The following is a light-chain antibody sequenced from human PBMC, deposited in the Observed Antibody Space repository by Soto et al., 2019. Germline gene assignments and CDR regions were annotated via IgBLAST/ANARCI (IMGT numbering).Light chain of an antibody. CDR1: SSDVGGYSY. V-gene: IGLV2-11*01. CDR3: CSYTGSYSYV. Sequence: LNQPHSVSGSPGQSVTISCTGTSSDVGGYSYVSWYQQHPGKAPELIIYDVTERPSGVPDRFSGSKSGNTASLTISRLQAEDEADYYCCSYTGSYSYVFGIGTKVTVL. J-gene: IGLJ1*01. CDR2: DVT.